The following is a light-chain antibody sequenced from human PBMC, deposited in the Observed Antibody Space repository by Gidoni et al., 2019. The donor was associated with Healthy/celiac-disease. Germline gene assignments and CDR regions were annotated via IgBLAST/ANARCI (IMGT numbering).Light chain of an antibody. Sequence: IVLTPSPATLSLSPGERATLSCRASQSVSSYLAWYQQKPGQAPRLLIYDASNRATGIPARFSGSGSGTDFTLTISSREPEDFAVYYCQQRSNWPRTFGQGTKVEIK. CDR2: DAS. CDR3: QQRSNWPRT. V-gene: IGKV3-11*01. CDR1: QSVSSY. J-gene: IGKJ1*01.